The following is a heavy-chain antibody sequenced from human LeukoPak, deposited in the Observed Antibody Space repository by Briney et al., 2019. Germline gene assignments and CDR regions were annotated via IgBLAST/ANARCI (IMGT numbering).Heavy chain of an antibody. CDR1: GGSISSSKW. J-gene: IGHJ6*02. D-gene: IGHD1-26*01. CDR2: IYHSGST. V-gene: IGHV4-4*02. CDR3: ARSLGATRYNLKYYFFYGLDV. Sequence: SGTLSLTCAVSGGSISSSKWWSWVRQPPGKGLEWIGEIYHSGSTNYNPSLKSRVTISVDTSNNQFSLRLSSVAAADTAVYYCARSLGATRYNLKYYFFYGLDVWGQGTTVTVSS.